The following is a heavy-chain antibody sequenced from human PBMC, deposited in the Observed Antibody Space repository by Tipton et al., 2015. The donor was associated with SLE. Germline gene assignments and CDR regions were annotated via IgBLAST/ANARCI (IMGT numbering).Heavy chain of an antibody. Sequence: SLRLSCAASGFTFDDYAMHWVRQAPGKGLEWVSGISWNSGSIGYADSVKGRFTISRDNSKNTLYLQMNSLRAEDTAVYYCAKIAAAADYWGQGTLVTVSS. V-gene: IGHV3-9*01. CDR1: GFTFDDYA. CDR3: AKIAAAADY. CDR2: ISWNSGSI. D-gene: IGHD6-13*01. J-gene: IGHJ4*02.